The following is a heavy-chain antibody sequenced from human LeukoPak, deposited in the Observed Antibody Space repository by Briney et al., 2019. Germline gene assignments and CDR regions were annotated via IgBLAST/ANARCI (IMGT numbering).Heavy chain of an antibody. CDR2: IIPIFGTA. CDR1: GGTFSSYA. D-gene: IGHD2-8*01. Sequence: SAKVSCKASGGTFSSYAISWVRQAPGQGLEWMGGIIPIFGTANYAQKFQGRVTITTDESTSTAYMELSSLRSEDTAVYYCARVGGYCTNGVCYSSFDPWGQGTLVTVSS. J-gene: IGHJ5*02. V-gene: IGHV1-69*05. CDR3: ARVGGYCTNGVCYSSFDP.